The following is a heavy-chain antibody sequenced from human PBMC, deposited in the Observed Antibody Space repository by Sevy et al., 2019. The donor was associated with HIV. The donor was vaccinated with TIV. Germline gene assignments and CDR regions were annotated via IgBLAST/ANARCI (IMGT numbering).Heavy chain of an antibody. V-gene: IGHV3-48*01. CDR2: ISFGKNAI. J-gene: IGHJ4*02. D-gene: IGHD4-17*01. CDR1: GFPLSKYK. Sequence: GGSLRLSCEVSGFPLSKYKMTWVRQAPGKGLEWVSSISFGKNAIHYADSVKGRFTISRVNAKNSLLLQMNSLRADDTAVYYCATTTLITHFDSWGQGTLVTVS. CDR3: ATTTLITHFDS.